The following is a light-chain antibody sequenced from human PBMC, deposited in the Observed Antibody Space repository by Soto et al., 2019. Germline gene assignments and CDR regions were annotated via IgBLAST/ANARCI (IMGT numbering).Light chain of an antibody. Sequence: DIQMTQSPSSVSASVGDRVSITCRASQDIGDWLAWYQQKPGKAPKLLVYAASSLQSGVPSRFSGSRSITEFPLGIGYLQPEAFAPPIYERPYTAPVRVAGGTKVDIK. CDR3: ERPYTAPVR. J-gene: IGKJ4*01. CDR2: AAS. CDR1: QDIGDW. V-gene: IGKV1-12*01.